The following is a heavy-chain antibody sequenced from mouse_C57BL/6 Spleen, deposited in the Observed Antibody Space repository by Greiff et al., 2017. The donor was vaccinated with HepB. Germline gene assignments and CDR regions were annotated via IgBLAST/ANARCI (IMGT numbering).Heavy chain of an antibody. CDR2: IHPNSGST. CDR1: GYTFTSYW. CDR3: ASPITTVVANFDY. Sequence: QVQLQQPGAELVKPGASVKLSCKASGYTFTSYWMHWVKQRPGQGLEWIGMIHPNSGSTNYNEKFKSKATLTVDKSSSTAYMQLSSLTSEDSAVYYCASPITTVVANFDYWGQGTTLTVSS. J-gene: IGHJ2*01. D-gene: IGHD1-1*01. V-gene: IGHV1-64*01.